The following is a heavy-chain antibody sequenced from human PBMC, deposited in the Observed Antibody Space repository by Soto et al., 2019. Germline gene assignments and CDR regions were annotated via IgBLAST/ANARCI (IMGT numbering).Heavy chain of an antibody. D-gene: IGHD2-15*01. V-gene: IGHV4-59*08. CDR3: ARHGGRYCSGRTCYIYWHFDL. J-gene: IGHJ2*01. Sequence: SETLSLTCTVSGGSICTYYWSWIRQPPGKGLEWIGYIYDSGSTDYNPSLKSRATISVDTSKNQFSLELSSVTAADTAVYYCARHGGRYCSGRTCYIYWHFDLWGRGTLVTVS. CDR1: GGSICTYY. CDR2: IYDSGST.